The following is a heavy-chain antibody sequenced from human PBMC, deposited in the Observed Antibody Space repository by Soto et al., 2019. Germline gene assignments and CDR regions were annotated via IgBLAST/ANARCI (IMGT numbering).Heavy chain of an antibody. CDR1: GFIFTNYG. Sequence: PGGSLRLSCAASGFIFTNYGMNGARQAPGKGLEWVSVIGGRGNSAYYADSVQGRFTISRDNSKNTLSLQMSSLTADDTAIYYCVREGRGSFDFWGRGTMVTVSS. J-gene: IGHJ3*01. V-gene: IGHV3-23*01. CDR2: IGGRGNSA. CDR3: VREGRGSFDF. D-gene: IGHD5-12*01.